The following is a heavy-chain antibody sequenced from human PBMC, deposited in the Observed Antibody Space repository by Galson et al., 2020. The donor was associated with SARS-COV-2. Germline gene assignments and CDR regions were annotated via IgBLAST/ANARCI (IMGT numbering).Heavy chain of an antibody. Sequence: GGSLRLSCTASGFTVRNNYMTWVRQPPGKGLEWVSTIYSGRNTTYADSVKGRFTISRDTSINTLFLQMNSLRADDTAVYYCAADYGVEVNVHYWGQGALVTVS. D-gene: IGHD3-3*01. CDR2: IYSGRNT. V-gene: IGHV3-53*01. J-gene: IGHJ4*02. CDR1: GFTVRNNY. CDR3: AADYGVEVNVHY.